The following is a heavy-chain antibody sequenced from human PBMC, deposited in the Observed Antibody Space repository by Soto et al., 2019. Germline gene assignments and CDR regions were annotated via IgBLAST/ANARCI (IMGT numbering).Heavy chain of an antibody. J-gene: IGHJ4*02. CDR2: IYHSGST. D-gene: IGHD5-18*01. V-gene: IGHV4-4*02. Sequence: SETLSLTCAVSGGSISSSNWWSWVRQPPGKGLEWIGEIYHSGSTNYNPSLKSRVTISVDKSKNQFSLKLSSVTAADTAVYYCARGSNGYSYGTIDYWGQGTLVTVSS. CDR3: ARGSNGYSYGTIDY. CDR1: GGSISSSNW.